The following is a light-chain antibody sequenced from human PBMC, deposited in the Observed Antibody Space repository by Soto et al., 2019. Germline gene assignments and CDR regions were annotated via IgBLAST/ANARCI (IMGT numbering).Light chain of an antibody. Sequence: EIVLTQSPATLSLSPGARATLSCRASQSVGNYLAWYQQKPGQAPRLLISETSTRAIGIPPRFSGTGSGADFTLTISSLEPEAFANSYCQERISWPLTFGGGTEVE. CDR3: QERISWPLT. CDR2: ETS. V-gene: IGKV3-11*01. J-gene: IGKJ4*01. CDR1: QSVGNY.